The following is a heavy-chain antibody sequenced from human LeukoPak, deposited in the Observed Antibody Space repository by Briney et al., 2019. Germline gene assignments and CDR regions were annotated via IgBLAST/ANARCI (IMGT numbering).Heavy chain of an antibody. V-gene: IGHV1-2*02. CDR2: INSNSADT. CDR3: ARDNSVGDTAWWFDP. J-gene: IGHJ5*02. CDR1: GYSFIDYY. D-gene: IGHD1-26*01. Sequence: ASVKVSCKTSGYSFIDYYIHWARQAPGQGLEWMGWINSNSADTNYAQNFQGRVTMTRDTSTSTDYMELSSLRSEDTAVYYCARDNSVGDTAWWFDPWGQGTLVTVSS.